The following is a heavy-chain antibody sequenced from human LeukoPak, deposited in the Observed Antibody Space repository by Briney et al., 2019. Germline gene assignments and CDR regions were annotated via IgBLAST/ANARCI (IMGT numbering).Heavy chain of an antibody. CDR1: GYNFTSYW. J-gene: IGHJ4*02. CDR2: LYPGDSDA. V-gene: IGHV5-51*01. Sequence: GESLKISCKSSGYNFTSYWIGWVRQMPGKGLEWLGILYPGDSDARYSPPFQGQVTISADKSISTAYLQWSSLQASDTAIYYCARGYYGSSGFDYWGQGTLVTVSS. CDR3: ARGYYGSSGFDY. D-gene: IGHD3-10*01.